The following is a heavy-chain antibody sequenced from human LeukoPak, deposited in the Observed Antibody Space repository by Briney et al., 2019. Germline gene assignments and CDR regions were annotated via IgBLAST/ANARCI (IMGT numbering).Heavy chain of an antibody. D-gene: IGHD5-24*01. CDR2: INPTAGNT. CDR3: ARIKDGYNDAYDI. Sequence: ASVKVSCKPSGGTFSSYYLHWVRQAPGQGLEWMGLINPTAGNTYYAQRFQGRVTMTRNTSTSTVYMELSSLRSEDTAVYYCARIKDGYNDAYDIWGQGTMVTVPS. J-gene: IGHJ3*02. CDR1: GGTFSSYY. V-gene: IGHV1-46*01.